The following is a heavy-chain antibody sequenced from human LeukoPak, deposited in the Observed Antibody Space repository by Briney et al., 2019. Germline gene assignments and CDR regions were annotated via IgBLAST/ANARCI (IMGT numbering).Heavy chain of an antibody. CDR3: AKDPPGGLVATFDY. V-gene: IGHV3-53*01. J-gene: IGHJ4*02. Sequence: PGGSLRLSCAASGFTVSSNYMSWVRQAPGKGLEWVSVIYSGGSTYYADSVKGRFTISRDNSKNTLYLQMNSLRAEDTAVYYCAKDPPGGLVATFDYWGQGTLVTVSS. CDR2: IYSGGST. CDR1: GFTVSSNY. D-gene: IGHD5-12*01.